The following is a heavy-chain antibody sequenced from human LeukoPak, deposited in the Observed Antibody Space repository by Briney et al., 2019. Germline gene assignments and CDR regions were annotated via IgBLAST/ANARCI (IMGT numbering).Heavy chain of an antibody. CDR2: LYTSGST. CDR3: ARDRVESSGYYYYYGMDV. D-gene: IGHD3-22*01. J-gene: IGHJ6*02. V-gene: IGHV4-4*07. CDR1: GGSISTYY. Sequence: KPSETLSLTCTVSGGSISTYYWSWIRQPAGKGVEWIGRLYTSGSTHYNPSLKSRLTMSADTSTNQFSLKLRSVTAADTAVYYCARDRVESSGYYYYYGMDVWGQGTTVTVSS.